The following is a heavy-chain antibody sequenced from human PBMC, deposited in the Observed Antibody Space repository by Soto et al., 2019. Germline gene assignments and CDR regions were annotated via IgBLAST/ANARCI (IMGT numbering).Heavy chain of an antibody. CDR2: IYYREST. V-gene: IGHV4-39*01. CDR3: AGRAYCGGDCSSFYN. Sequence: QVQLQESGPGLLKPSETLSLTCTVSGGPVSSSSSYWGWIRQPPGKGLEWIGTIYYRESTYYKPSLKSRVTISVDTPKNQFSLKLSSVTAADTAVYFCAGRAYCGGDCSSFYNWGQGTLVTVSS. D-gene: IGHD2-21*02. J-gene: IGHJ4*02. CDR1: GGPVSSSSSY.